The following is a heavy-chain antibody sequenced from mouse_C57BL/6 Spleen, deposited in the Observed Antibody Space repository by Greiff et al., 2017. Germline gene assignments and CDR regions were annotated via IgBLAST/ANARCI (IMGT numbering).Heavy chain of an antibody. CDR2: IDPETGGT. J-gene: IGHJ2*01. Sequence: VKLMESGAELVRPGASVTLSCKASGYTFTDYEMHWVKQTPVHGLEWIGAIDPETGGTAYNQKFKGKAILTADKSSSTAYMELRSLTSEDSAVYYCTRSLPTITTVVADYWGQGTTLTVSS. D-gene: IGHD1-1*01. CDR1: GYTFTDYE. CDR3: TRSLPTITTVVADY. V-gene: IGHV1-15*01.